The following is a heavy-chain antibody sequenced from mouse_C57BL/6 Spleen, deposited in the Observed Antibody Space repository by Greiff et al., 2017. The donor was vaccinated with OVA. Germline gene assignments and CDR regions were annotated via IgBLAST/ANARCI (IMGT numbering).Heavy chain of an antibody. CDR3: ARAPITTVVAPYFDY. D-gene: IGHD1-1*01. CDR2: INPNNGGT. V-gene: IGHV1-26*01. Sequence: VQLQQSGPELVKPGASVKISCKASGYTFTDYYMNWVKQSHGKSLEWIGDINPNNGGTSYNQKFKGKATLTVDKSSSTAYMELRSLTSEDSAVYYCARAPITTVVAPYFDYWGQGTTLTVSS. J-gene: IGHJ2*01. CDR1: GYTFTDYY.